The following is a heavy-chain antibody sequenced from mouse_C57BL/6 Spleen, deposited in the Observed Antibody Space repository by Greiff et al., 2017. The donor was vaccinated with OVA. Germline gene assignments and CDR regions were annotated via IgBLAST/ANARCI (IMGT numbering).Heavy chain of an antibody. CDR2: IRNKANGYTT. J-gene: IGHJ3*01. CDR3: ARYSHYDYGLGY. Sequence: EVQLVESGGGLVQPGGSLSLSCAASGFTFTDYYMSWVRQPPGKALEWLGFIRNKANGYTTEYSASVKGRFTISRDNSQSILYPQMNALRAEDSATYYCARYSHYDYGLGYWGQGTLVTVSA. D-gene: IGHD2-4*01. V-gene: IGHV7-3*01. CDR1: GFTFTDYY.